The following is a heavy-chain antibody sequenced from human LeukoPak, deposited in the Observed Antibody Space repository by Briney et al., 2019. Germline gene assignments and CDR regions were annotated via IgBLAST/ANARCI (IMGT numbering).Heavy chain of an antibody. CDR2: IYSRETT. CDR1: GGSISSSSYY. J-gene: IGHJ4*02. D-gene: IGHD4-23*01. CDR3: ASDDYGGIFEY. Sequence: PSETLSLTCTVSGGSISSSSYYWGWVRQPPGKGLEWIGNIYSRETTYYNPSLKSRVIISVDTSKNQFSLKLNSVTAADTAVYYCASDDYGGIFEYWGQGTLVTVSS. V-gene: IGHV4-39*01.